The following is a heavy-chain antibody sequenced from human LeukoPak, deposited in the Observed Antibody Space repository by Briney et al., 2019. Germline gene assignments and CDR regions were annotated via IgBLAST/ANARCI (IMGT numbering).Heavy chain of an antibody. CDR3: ARDRSGYDFWSGYSGGYYYMDV. D-gene: IGHD3-3*01. J-gene: IGHJ6*03. Sequence: ASVKVSCKASGYTFTSYFMHWVRLAPGQGLEWMGIINPSGCGTTSYAQKFQGRVTMTRDTSTSTAYMELRSLRSDDTAVYYCARDRSGYDFWSGYSGGYYYMDVWGKGTTVTVSS. V-gene: IGHV1-46*01. CDR1: GYTFTSYF. CDR2: INPSGCGTT.